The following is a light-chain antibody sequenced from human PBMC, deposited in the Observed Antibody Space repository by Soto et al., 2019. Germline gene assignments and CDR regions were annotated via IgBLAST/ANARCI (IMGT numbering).Light chain of an antibody. CDR2: EVS. CDR3: SSYTSSNTLV. J-gene: IGLJ3*02. V-gene: IGLV2-18*02. Sequence: QSALTQPPSVSGSPGQSVTISCSGTSSDVGSYNRVSRYQQPPGTAPKLIIYEVSYRPSGVPDRFSGSKSGNAASLTISGLQAEDEADYYCSSYTSSNTLVFGGGTQLTVL. CDR1: SSDVGSYNR.